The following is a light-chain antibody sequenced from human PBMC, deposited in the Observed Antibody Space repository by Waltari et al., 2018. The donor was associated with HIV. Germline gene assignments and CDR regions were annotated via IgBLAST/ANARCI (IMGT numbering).Light chain of an antibody. Sequence: SSELTQDPVVSVALGQTIKITCQGDSLRSFFANWYQHRPGHAPVLVVYGGNRRPSGIPDRFAASNSGNTSSLIISNSEAVDEADYFCHSRDSNRDRHVFGGGTRVIVL. V-gene: IGLV3-19*01. J-gene: IGLJ1*01. CDR3: HSRDSNRDRHV. CDR1: SLRSFF. CDR2: GGN.